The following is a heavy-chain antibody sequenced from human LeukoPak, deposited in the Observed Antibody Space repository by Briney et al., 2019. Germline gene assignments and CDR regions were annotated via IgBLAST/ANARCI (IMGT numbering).Heavy chain of an antibody. CDR1: GFTFSSFS. D-gene: IGHD2-2*01. CDR2: ISSTSSYI. V-gene: IGHV3-21*01. Sequence: GGSLRLSCAASGFTFSSFSMNWVRQAPGKGLEWVSSISSTSSYIYYADSVKGRFAISRDKDKNSVYLQMTSLRAEDTAVYYCARESGSRSYYYYMDVWGKGTTVTVSS. J-gene: IGHJ6*03. CDR3: ARESGSRSYYYYMDV.